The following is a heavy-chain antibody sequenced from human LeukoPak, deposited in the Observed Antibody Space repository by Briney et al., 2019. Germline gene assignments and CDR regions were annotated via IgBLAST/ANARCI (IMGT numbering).Heavy chain of an antibody. CDR1: GGSISSYY. V-gene: IGHV4-59*08. CDR3: ASSYRASIAESYFDY. Sequence: SETLSLTCTVSGGSISSYYWSWIRQPPGKGLEWIGSIYHSGSTYYNPSLKSRVTISVDTSKNQFSLKLSSVTAADTAVYYCASSYRASIAESYFDYWGQGTLVTVSS. J-gene: IGHJ4*02. CDR2: IYHSGST. D-gene: IGHD6-6*01.